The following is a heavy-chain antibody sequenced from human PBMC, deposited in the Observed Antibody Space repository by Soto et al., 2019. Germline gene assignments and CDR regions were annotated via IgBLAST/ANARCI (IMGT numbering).Heavy chain of an antibody. J-gene: IGHJ5*02. CDR2: ISTHNGNT. CDR1: GYTFIRYG. CDR3: VRDEISSAGLDP. Sequence: GASVKVSCKASGYTFIRYGISCVRQAPGQGLEWMGWISTHNGNTYYAQNFQGRVTMTSDTPTSTAYMELRNLRSDDTAFYYCVRDEISSAGLDPWGQGTLVTVSS. V-gene: IGHV1-18*01.